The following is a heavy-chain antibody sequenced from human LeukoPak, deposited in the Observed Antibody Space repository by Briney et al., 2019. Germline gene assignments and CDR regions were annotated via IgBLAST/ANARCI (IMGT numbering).Heavy chain of an antibody. J-gene: IGHJ4*02. Sequence: SETLSLTCTVSGYSISSGYYWGWIRQPPGKGLEWIGSIYHSGSTYYNPSLKSRVTISVDTSKNQFSLKLSSVTAADTAVYYCARGQWELLRFDYWGQGTLVTVSS. CDR1: GYSISSGYY. CDR3: ARGQWELLRFDY. V-gene: IGHV4-38-2*02. CDR2: IYHSGST. D-gene: IGHD1-26*01.